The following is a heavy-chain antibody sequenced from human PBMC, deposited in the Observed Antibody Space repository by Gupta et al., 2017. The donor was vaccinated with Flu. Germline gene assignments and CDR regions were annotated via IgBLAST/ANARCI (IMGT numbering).Heavy chain of an antibody. D-gene: IGHD3-22*01. CDR3: ARVTMIASPPFDY. V-gene: IGHV3-21*01. J-gene: IGHJ4*02. Sequence: FSSYSMNWVRQAPGKGLEWVSSISSSSSYIYYADSVKGRFTISRDNAKNSLYLQMNSLRAEDTAVYYCARVTMIASPPFDYWGQGTLVTVSS. CDR1: FSSYS. CDR2: ISSSSSYI.